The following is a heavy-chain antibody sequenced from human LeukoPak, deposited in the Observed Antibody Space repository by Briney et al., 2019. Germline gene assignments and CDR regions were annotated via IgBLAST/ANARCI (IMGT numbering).Heavy chain of an antibody. CDR3: ARDRGSSGWYEFDY. Sequence: GGSLRLSCAASGCTSSSYWMSWVRQAPGKGLEWVANIKQDGSEKYYVDSVKGRFTISRDNAKNSLYLQMNSLRAEDTAVYYCARDRGSSGWYEFDYWGQGTLVTVSS. V-gene: IGHV3-7*01. CDR1: GCTSSSYW. CDR2: IKQDGSEK. D-gene: IGHD6-19*01. J-gene: IGHJ4*02.